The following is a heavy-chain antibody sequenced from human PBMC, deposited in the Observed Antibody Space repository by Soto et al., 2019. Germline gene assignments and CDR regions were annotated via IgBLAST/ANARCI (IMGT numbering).Heavy chain of an antibody. V-gene: IGHV1-69*13. Sequence: RASVKVSCKTSGGTFSSHAINWVRQAPGQGLEWMGGIIPMFGTTDYAQKFKGRVTISADESTSTAYMELSSLRSEDAAVYYCARDAINGSSWYFWFDTWGAGTLVTVSS. CDR3: ARDAINGSSWYFWFDT. CDR1: GGTFSSHA. J-gene: IGHJ5*02. D-gene: IGHD6-13*01. CDR2: IIPMFGTT.